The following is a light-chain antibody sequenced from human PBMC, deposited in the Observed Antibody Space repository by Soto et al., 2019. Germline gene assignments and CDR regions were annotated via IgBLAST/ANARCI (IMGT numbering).Light chain of an antibody. Sequence: DIQMTQSPSTLSASVGDRVTITCRASQSISSSLAWYQKKPGKAPKLLIYDVSSLESGVPPRFSGSGSGTDFTLTISSLEPEDFAVYYCHQRSNWPRTFGGGTKVDIK. V-gene: IGKV1-5*01. J-gene: IGKJ4*01. CDR1: QSISSS. CDR3: HQRSNWPRT. CDR2: DVS.